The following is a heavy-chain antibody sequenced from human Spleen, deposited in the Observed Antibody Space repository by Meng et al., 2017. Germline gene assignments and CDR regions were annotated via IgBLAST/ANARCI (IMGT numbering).Heavy chain of an antibody. D-gene: IGHD3-10*01. J-gene: IGHJ4*02. CDR1: GGSFSSGGPF. CDR3: ARDPGGSGTPGVLEY. CDR2: ISNNGNT. Sequence: QVQLQQWGAGLLKPPATLSLTCAVSGGSFSSGGPFWTWIRQHPGKGLEWIGYISNNGNTYYNPSLKSRLSISVDTSRNQFSLRLNSVTAADTAIYYCARDPGGSGTPGVLEYWGQGTLVTVSS. V-gene: IGHV4-31*11.